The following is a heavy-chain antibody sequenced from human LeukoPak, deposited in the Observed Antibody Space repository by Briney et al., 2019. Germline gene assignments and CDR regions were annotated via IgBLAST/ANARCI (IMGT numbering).Heavy chain of an antibody. CDR3: ARGHNWNDRGAFDI. Sequence: PGGSLRLSCAASAFTFSSNYMSWVRQAPGKGLEWVSAIYSGGSTYYADSVTGRFTISRDNSKNTLYLQMNSLRAEDTAVYYCARGHNWNDRGAFDIWGQGTMVTVSS. CDR2: IYSGGST. CDR1: AFTFSSNY. D-gene: IGHD1-1*01. V-gene: IGHV3-53*01. J-gene: IGHJ3*02.